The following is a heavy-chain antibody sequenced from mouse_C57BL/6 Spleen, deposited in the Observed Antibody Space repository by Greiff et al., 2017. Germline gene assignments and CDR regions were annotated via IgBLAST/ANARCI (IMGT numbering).Heavy chain of an antibody. Sequence: VQRVESGPELVKPGASVKISCKASGYAFSSSWMNWVKQRPGKGLEWIGRIYPGDGDTNYNGKFKGKATLTADKSSSTAYMQLSSLTSEDSAVYFCARSPLVDYWGQGTSVTVSS. CDR2: IYPGDGDT. CDR1: GYAFSSSW. J-gene: IGHJ4*01. CDR3: ARSPLVDY. V-gene: IGHV1-82*01.